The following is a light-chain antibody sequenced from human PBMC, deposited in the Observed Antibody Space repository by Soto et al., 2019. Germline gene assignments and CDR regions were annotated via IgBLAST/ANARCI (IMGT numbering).Light chain of an antibody. CDR1: SGSVSTNYY. CDR2: NTN. V-gene: IGLV8-61*01. Sequence: QAVVTQEPSFSVSPGGTVTLTCGLSSGSVSTNYYPSWYQQTPGQAPRTLIYNTNTRSSGVPDRFSGSILGNKAALTITGAQADDESDYYCVLYMGSGIGVFGGGTKVTVL. CDR3: VLYMGSGIGV. J-gene: IGLJ3*02.